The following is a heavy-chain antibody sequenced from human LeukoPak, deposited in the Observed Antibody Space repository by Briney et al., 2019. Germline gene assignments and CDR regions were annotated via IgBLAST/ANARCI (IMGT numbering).Heavy chain of an antibody. CDR2: IIGSGGYT. V-gene: IGHV3-23*01. J-gene: IGHJ4*02. CDR3: VKQRGIYLDFDY. CDR1: GFTFSSYA. Sequence: GGSLRLSCAASGFTFSSYAMSWVRQAPGKGLEWVSAIIGSGGYTYYADSVKGRLTISRDNSKNTLSLQMASLRAEDTAVYYCVKQRGIYLDFDYWGQGTLVTVSS. D-gene: IGHD1-26*01.